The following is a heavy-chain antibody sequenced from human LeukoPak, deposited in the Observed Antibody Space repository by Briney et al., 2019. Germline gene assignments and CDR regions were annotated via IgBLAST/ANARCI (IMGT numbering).Heavy chain of an antibody. D-gene: IGHD6-13*01. CDR1: GGSIISGGYY. CDR3: ARAGRIGAAGLTDY. CDR2: IYYSGST. Sequence: PSQTLSLTWTVSGGSIISGGYYWSWLRQHPGKGLEWIGYIYYSGSTYYNPSPNSRVTISVDASKNQFSLTLSSVTATDTAVYYCARAGRIGAAGLTDYCGQGTLVTASS. J-gene: IGHJ4*02. V-gene: IGHV4-30-4*08.